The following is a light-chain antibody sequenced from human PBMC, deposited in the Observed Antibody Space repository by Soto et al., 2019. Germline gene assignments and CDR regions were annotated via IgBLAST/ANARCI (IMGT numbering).Light chain of an antibody. CDR2: DAS. Sequence: DIQMTQSPSILSASVGDRVNLTCRSSQNIYQWLAWFQQKPGKAPKLLIYDASDLEAGVPSRFSGGGSGTEFSLTINSLQPDDFGTYYCQQYSSSSGTFGRGTKIEIK. CDR3: QQYSSSSGT. CDR1: QNIYQW. V-gene: IGKV1-5*01. J-gene: IGKJ1*01.